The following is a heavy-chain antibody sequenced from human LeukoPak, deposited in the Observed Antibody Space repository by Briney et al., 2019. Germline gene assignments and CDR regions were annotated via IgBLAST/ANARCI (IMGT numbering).Heavy chain of an antibody. CDR2: IKSKIDGGTT. J-gene: IGHJ4*02. V-gene: IGHV3-15*01. D-gene: IGHD3-9*01. Sequence: GGSLRLSCAASGFTFSNAWMSWVRQAPGKGLEWVGRIKSKIDGGTTDYAAPVKGRFTISRDDSKNTLYLQMNSLKTEDTAGYYCTTIWEYYDILTGYYTVGYWGQGTLVTVSS. CDR3: TTIWEYYDILTGYYTVGY. CDR1: GFTFSNAW.